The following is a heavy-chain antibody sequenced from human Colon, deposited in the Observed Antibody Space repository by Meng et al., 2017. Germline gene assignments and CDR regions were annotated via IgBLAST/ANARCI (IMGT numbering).Heavy chain of an antibody. J-gene: IGHJ4*02. Sequence: VQLQRSGPGLVKPSQTLSLTCAISGDSVSSNRALWHWVRQSPSRGLEWLGQTYYRSEWQNHYGVSVKSRITINADTSRNHFSLHLNSVTPEDTAVYYCTTWYGEYWGQGTLVTSPQ. V-gene: IGHV6-1*01. D-gene: IGHD3-10*01. CDR3: TTWYGEY. CDR1: GDSVSSNRAL. CDR2: TYYRSEWQN.